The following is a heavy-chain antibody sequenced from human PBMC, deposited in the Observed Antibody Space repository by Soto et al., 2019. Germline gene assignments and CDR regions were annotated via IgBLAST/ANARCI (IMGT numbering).Heavy chain of an antibody. CDR3: AWQPRILTGYSGHFDY. J-gene: IGHJ4*02. CDR1: GGSISSSSYY. CDR2: IYYSGST. V-gene: IGHV4-39*01. Sequence: QLQLQESGPGLVKPSETLSLTCTVSGGSISSSSYYWGWIRQPPGKGLEWIGSIYYSGSTYYNPSRKSRVTISVDTSKNQFCLKLSSMTAADAAVHYCAWQPRILTGYSGHFDYWCQGTLVTCSS. D-gene: IGHD3-9*01.